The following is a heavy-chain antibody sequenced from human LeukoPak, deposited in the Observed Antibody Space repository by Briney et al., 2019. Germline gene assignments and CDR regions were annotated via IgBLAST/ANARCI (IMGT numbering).Heavy chain of an antibody. J-gene: IGHJ5*02. CDR2: MNPNSGNT. D-gene: IGHD2-8*02. CDR3: ARDYGVVYAIHWFDP. Sequence: ASVTVSCKTSGGTFTSYAITWVRQATGQGLEWMGWMNPNSGNTGYAQKFQGRVTMTRNTSISTAYMELSSLRSEDTAVYYCARDYGVVYAIHWFDPWGQGTLVTVSS. CDR1: GGTFTSYA. V-gene: IGHV1-8*02.